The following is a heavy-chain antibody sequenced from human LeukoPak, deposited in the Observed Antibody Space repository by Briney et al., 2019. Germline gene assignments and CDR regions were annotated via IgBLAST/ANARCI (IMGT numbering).Heavy chain of an antibody. J-gene: IGHJ3*02. D-gene: IGHD3-22*01. CDR3: ARTYDSSGPLPSVAFDI. CDR2: IYHSGST. Sequence: SQTLSLTCTVSGGSISSGGYYWSWIRQPPGKGLEWIGYIYHSGSTYYNPSLKSRVTISVDRSKNQFSLKLSSVTAADTAVYYCARTYDSSGPLPSVAFDIWGQGTMVTVSS. CDR1: GGSISSGGYY. V-gene: IGHV4-30-2*01.